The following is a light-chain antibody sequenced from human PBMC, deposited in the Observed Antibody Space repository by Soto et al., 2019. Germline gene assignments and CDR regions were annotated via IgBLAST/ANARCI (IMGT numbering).Light chain of an antibody. Sequence: EIVLTQSPGTLSLSPGERATLSCRASQSVSSSYLAWYQQKPGQAPRLLIYGASSRATGIPDRFSGSWSGTDFTLTISSLQPEDSATYYCLQDYSYPYTFGQGTKLEI. V-gene: IGKV3-20*01. CDR3: LQDYSYPYT. CDR1: QSVSSSY. J-gene: IGKJ2*01. CDR2: GAS.